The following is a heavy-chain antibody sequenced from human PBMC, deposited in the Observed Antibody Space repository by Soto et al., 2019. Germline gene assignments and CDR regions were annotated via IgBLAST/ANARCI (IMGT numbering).Heavy chain of an antibody. J-gene: IGHJ6*02. Sequence: EVQLVESGGDLVQPGGSLRLSCAASGLIFSDYTMTWVRQAPGRGLEFVSHISSSGDAIFYAESVKGRFTVSRDNAKNSLYLQMNSRRDDDTAVYFCARDHGGSTWFVGVYYFFGMDVWGQGTAVTVSS. V-gene: IGHV3-48*02. CDR3: ARDHGGSTWFVGVYYFFGMDV. D-gene: IGHD6-13*01. CDR1: GLIFSDYT. CDR2: ISSSGDAI.